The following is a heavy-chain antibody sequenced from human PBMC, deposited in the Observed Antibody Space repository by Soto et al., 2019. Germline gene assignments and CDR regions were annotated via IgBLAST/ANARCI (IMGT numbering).Heavy chain of an antibody. V-gene: IGHV3-23*01. CDR1: GFTFSSYA. CDR2: ISGSGGST. Sequence: GGSLRLSCAASGFTFSSYAMSWVRQAPGKGLEWVSAISGSGGSTYYADSVKGRFTISRDNSKNTLYLQMNSLRAEDTAVYYCAKGTYYDFWSGSTSPSLYYYYGMDVWGQGTTVTVSS. CDR3: AKGTYYDFWSGSTSPSLYYYYGMDV. D-gene: IGHD3-3*01. J-gene: IGHJ6*02.